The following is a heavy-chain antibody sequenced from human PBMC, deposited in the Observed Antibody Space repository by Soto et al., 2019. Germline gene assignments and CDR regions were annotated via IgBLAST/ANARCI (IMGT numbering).Heavy chain of an antibody. CDR3: ARAGGLGAVAVDY. J-gene: IGHJ4*02. D-gene: IGHD6-19*01. CDR2: IYHSGST. V-gene: IGHV4-30-2*01. Sequence: SETLSLTCAVSGGSISSGGSSWSWIRQPPGKGLEWIGYIYHSGSTYYNPSLKSRVTISVDRSKNQFSLKLSSVTAEDTAVYYCARAGGLGAVAVDYWGQGTLVTVSS. CDR1: GGSISSGGSS.